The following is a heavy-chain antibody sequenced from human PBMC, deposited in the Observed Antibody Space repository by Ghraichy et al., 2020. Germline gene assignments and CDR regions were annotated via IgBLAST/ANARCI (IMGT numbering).Heavy chain of an antibody. V-gene: IGHV4-59*01. CDR3: ARESTMVRGVIDY. Sequence: SETLPLTCTVSGGSISSYYWSWIRQPPGKGLEWIGYIYYSGSTNYNPSLKSRVTISVDTSKNQFSLKLSSVTAADTAVYYCARESTMVRGVIDYWGQGTLVTVSS. D-gene: IGHD3-10*01. CDR2: IYYSGST. J-gene: IGHJ4*02. CDR1: GGSISSYY.